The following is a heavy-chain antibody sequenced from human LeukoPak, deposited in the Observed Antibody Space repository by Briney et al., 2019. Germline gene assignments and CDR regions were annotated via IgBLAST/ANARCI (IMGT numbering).Heavy chain of an antibody. CDR3: ARSLNWTPGWFDP. V-gene: IGHV3-48*01. CDR1: GFTFSSYS. Sequence: GGSLRLSCAASGFTFSSYSMNWVRQAPGKGLEWVSYISSSSSTIYYADSVKGRFTISRDNAKNSLYLQMNSLRAEDTAVYYCARSLNWTPGWFDPWGQGTLVTVSS. J-gene: IGHJ5*02. D-gene: IGHD1-1*01. CDR2: ISSSSSTI.